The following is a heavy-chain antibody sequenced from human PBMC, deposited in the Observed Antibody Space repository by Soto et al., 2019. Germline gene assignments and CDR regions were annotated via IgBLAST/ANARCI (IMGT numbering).Heavy chain of an antibody. CDR2: ISGTGGST. J-gene: IGHJ4*02. D-gene: IGHD2-15*01. Sequence: GGSLRLSCAASGFTFSSYGMSWVRQAPGKGLEWVSGISGTGGSTYYADSVTGRFTISRDNSKNTLFLQMDSLRAEDTAVYYCARKSDCSGGSCPYYFDYWGQGTLVTVSS. CDR3: ARKSDCSGGSCPYYFDY. CDR1: GFTFSSYG. V-gene: IGHV3-23*01.